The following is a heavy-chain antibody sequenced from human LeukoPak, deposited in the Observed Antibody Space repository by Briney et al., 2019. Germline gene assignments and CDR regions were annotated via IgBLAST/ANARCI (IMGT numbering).Heavy chain of an antibody. V-gene: IGHV4-59*08. CDR3: ARLSSRIRSYYYYYYGMDV. CDR2: IYYSGST. D-gene: IGHD6-6*01. CDR1: GGSISSYH. Sequence: SETLSLTCTVSGGSISSYHWSWIRQPPGKGLEWIGYIYYSGSTNYNPSLKSRVTISVDTSKNQFSLKLSSVTAADTAVYYCARLSSRIRSYYYYYYGMDVWGQGTTVTVSS. J-gene: IGHJ6*02.